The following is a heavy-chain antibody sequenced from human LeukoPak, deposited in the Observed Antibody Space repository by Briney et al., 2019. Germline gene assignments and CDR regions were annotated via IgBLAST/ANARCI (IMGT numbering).Heavy chain of an antibody. V-gene: IGHV4-61*08. CDR1: GGSISSGGYS. J-gene: IGHJ3*02. D-gene: IGHD5-18*01. CDR3: ARYTTMVAFHAHGFDI. CDR2: VYYSGSA. Sequence: PSQTLSLTCAVSGGSISSGGYSWSWIRQPPGKGLEWIGYVYYSGSANYNPSLKSRVAISVDTSKNQFSLKLRSVTAADTAVYYCARYTTMVAFHAHGFDIWGKGTMVTIS.